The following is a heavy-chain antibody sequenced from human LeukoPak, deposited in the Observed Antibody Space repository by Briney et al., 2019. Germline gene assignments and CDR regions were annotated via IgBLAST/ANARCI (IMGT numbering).Heavy chain of an antibody. CDR2: IYYSGST. D-gene: IGHD5-24*01. CDR3: ARGGYNWVY. CDR1: GGSISSHY. V-gene: IGHV4-59*11. Sequence: SETLSLTCTVSGGSISSHYWSWIRQPPGKGLEWIGYIYYSGSTNHNPSLKSRVTISVDTSKNQFSLKLSSVTAADTAVYYCARGGYNWVYWGQGTLVTVSS. J-gene: IGHJ4*02.